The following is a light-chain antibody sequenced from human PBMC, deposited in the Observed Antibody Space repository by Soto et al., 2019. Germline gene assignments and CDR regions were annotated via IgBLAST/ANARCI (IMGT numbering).Light chain of an antibody. J-gene: IGLJ3*02. CDR2: SHD. CDR1: RSNVGRNS. Sequence: QSVVTQPPSASQTPGQRVTISCSGSRSNVGRNSVSWYQHVPGTAPKLLIYSHDQRPSGVPDRISASRSGTAASLAISGLRSEDEAFYYCAAWDDSLNAWVFGGGTKQTVL. V-gene: IGLV1-44*01. CDR3: AAWDDSLNAWV.